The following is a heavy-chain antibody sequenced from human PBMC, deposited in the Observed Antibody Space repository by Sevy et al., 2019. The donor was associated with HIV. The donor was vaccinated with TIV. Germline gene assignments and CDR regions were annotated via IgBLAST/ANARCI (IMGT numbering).Heavy chain of an antibody. CDR2: ISGSGGRT. V-gene: IGHV3-23*01. Sequence: GGSLRLSCAASGFTFSSYAMSWVRQAPGKGLEWVSAISGSGGRTYYADSVKGRFTISRDNSKNTLYLQMNSLRAEDTAVYYCAKGSDYYDSSGYEGGYYFDYWGQGTLVTVSS. CDR1: GFTFSSYA. CDR3: AKGSDYYDSSGYEGGYYFDY. D-gene: IGHD3-22*01. J-gene: IGHJ4*02.